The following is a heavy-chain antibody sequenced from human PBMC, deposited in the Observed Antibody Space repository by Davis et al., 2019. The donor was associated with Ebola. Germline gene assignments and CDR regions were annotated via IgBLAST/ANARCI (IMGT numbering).Heavy chain of an antibody. Sequence: PGGSLRLSCAASGFTFSSYGMHWVRQAPGKGLEWVAVIWYDGSNKYYADSVKGRFTISRDNSKNTLYLQMNSLRAEDTAVYYCARAQGGDFWFRLYFDLWGRGTLVTVSS. J-gene: IGHJ2*01. D-gene: IGHD3-3*01. CDR3: ARAQGGDFWFRLYFDL. CDR2: IWYDGSNK. CDR1: GFTFSSYG. V-gene: IGHV3-33*01.